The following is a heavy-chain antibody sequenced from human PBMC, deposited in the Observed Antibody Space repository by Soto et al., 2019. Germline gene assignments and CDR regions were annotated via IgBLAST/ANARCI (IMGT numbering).Heavy chain of an antibody. CDR1: G. CDR3: AKDFVWVGDPELFDY. Sequence: GMHWVRQAPGKGLEWVAVISYDGSNIQYADSVKGRFTISRDNAKNTLFLQMNSVRAEDTAVYYCAKDFVWVGDPELFDYWGKGTLVTVSS. V-gene: IGHV3-30*18. J-gene: IGHJ4*02. D-gene: IGHD3-16*01. CDR2: ISYDGSNI.